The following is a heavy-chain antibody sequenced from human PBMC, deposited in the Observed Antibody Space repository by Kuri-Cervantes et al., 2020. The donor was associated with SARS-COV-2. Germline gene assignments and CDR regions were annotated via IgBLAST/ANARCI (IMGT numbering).Heavy chain of an antibody. CDR1: GYTFTSYV. CDR2: SDAGNGNT. Sequence: ASVKVSCKASGYTFTSYVMHWVRQAPGQRLEWMGWSDAGNGNTKYSQEFQGRVTITRDTSASTAYMELSSLRSEDMAVYYCARATGPPGYFDYWGQGTLVTVSS. V-gene: IGHV1-3*02. J-gene: IGHJ4*02. CDR3: ARATGPPGYFDY.